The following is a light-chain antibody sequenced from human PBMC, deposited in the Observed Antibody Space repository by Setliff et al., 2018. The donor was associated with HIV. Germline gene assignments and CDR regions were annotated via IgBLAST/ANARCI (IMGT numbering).Light chain of an antibody. CDR3: TSFTSTKTDV. J-gene: IGLJ1*01. V-gene: IGLV2-14*01. CDR1: SSDIGAYDH. Sequence: SVLTQPASVSGSPGQSIIISCTGTSSDIGAYDHVFWFRQYPGKAPQLMIYDVSNRASGVSDRFSASKSGNTASLTISGLQPEDEADYYCTSFTSTKTDVFGSGTKV. CDR2: DVS.